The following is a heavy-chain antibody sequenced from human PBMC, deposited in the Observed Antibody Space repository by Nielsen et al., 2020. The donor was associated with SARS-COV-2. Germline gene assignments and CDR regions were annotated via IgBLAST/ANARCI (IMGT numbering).Heavy chain of an antibody. J-gene: IGHJ2*01. CDR3: ARLGNAAWYFDL. V-gene: IGHV3-9*01. CDR2: ISWNSGSI. CDR1: GFTFDDYA. D-gene: IGHD3-9*01. Sequence: GGSLRLSCAASGFTFDDYAMHWVRQAPGKGLEWVSGISWNSGSIGYADSVKGRFTISRDNAKNSLYLQMNSLRAEDTAVYYCARLGNAAWYFDLWGRGTLVTVSS.